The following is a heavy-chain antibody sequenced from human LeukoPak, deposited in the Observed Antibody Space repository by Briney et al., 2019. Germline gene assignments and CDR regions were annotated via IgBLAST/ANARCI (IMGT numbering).Heavy chain of an antibody. D-gene: IGHD1-26*01. Sequence: GGSLRLSCAASGFTFSTYSMTWVRQAPGKGLEWVSSISSSSSHMYYADSLKGRFTISRDNAKNTLYLQMNSLRAEDTAVYYCARDGRRNWFDPWGQGTLVTVSS. J-gene: IGHJ5*02. V-gene: IGHV3-21*01. CDR2: ISSSSSHM. CDR1: GFTFSTYS. CDR3: ARDGRRNWFDP.